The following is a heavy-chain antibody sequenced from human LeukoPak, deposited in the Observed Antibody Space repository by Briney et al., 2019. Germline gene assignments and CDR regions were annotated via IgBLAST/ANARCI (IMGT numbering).Heavy chain of an antibody. CDR3: ARDRGSSGWN. D-gene: IGHD6-19*01. Sequence: SEPLSLTCTVSGGSISSGGYYWSWIRQHPGKGLEWIGYIYYSGSTYYNPSLKSRVTISVDTSKNQFSLKLSSVTAADTAVYYCARDRGSSGWNWGQGTLVTVSS. CDR1: GGSISSGGYY. V-gene: IGHV4-31*03. CDR2: IYYSGST. J-gene: IGHJ4*02.